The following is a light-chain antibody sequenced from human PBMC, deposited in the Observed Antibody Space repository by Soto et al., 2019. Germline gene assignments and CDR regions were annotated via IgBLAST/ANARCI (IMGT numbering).Light chain of an antibody. Sequence: QSALTQPASVSGSPGQSITISCSGSSGDVGAYNLVSWYQQHPGKAPRLIIFEDNKRPSGVSYRFSGSKSANTASLTIAGLQAEDEGDYYCCSYAGGNAWVFGGVTKVTVL. CDR1: SGDVGAYNL. CDR3: CSYAGGNAWV. V-gene: IGLV2-23*01. CDR2: EDN. J-gene: IGLJ3*02.